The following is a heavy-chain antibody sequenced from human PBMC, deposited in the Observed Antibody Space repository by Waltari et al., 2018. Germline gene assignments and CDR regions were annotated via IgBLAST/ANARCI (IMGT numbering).Heavy chain of an antibody. CDR3: ARDRHYYEESYGGGRDSFGL. CDR2: SYYSGTD. CDR1: AYSIHSGYH. V-gene: IGHV4-38-2*02. J-gene: IGHJ3*01. Sequence: QVQLQESAPGFVTPSETLSPPCADSAYSIHSGYHWGCIRQSPGNGVEWIGSSYYSGTDYDKPSLKSRVTLSLDTSSHQFSRALTSVSGAESGVDDCARDRHYYEESYGGGRDSFGLWGQGTLVTVSS. D-gene: IGHD3-22*01.